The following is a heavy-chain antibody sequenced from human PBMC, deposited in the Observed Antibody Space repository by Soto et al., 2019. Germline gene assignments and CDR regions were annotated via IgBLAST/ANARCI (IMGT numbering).Heavy chain of an antibody. D-gene: IGHD1-1*01. V-gene: IGHV1-18*01. CDR1: GYTFTSYG. J-gene: IGHJ6*03. CDR2: ISAYNGNT. Sequence: SVKVSCKDSGYTFTSYGISWVRQAPGQGLEWMGWISAYNGNTNYAQKLQGRVTMTTDTSTSTAYMELRSLRSDDTAVYYCARLVYNWNDPYYYYYMDVWGKGTTVTVSS. CDR3: ARLVYNWNDPYYYYYMDV.